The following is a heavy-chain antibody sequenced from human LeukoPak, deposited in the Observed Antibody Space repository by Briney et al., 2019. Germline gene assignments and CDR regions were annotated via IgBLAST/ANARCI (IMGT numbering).Heavy chain of an antibody. CDR2: IIPIFGTA. V-gene: IGHV1-69*13. CDR3: ARGRYPNWFDP. Sequence: ASVKVSCKASGGTSSNYAINWVRQAPGQGLEWMGGIIPIFGTANYAQKFQGRVTVTADESTSTAYMELSSLRSEDTAVYYCARGRYPNWFDPWGQGTLVTVSS. D-gene: IGHD1-14*01. J-gene: IGHJ5*02. CDR1: GGTSSNYA.